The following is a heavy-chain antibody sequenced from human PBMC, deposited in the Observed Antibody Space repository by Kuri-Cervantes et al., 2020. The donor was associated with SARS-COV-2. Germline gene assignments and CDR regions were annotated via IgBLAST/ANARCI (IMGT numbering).Heavy chain of an antibody. D-gene: IGHD3-22*01. Sequence: TPSLTCAVYGGSLCGYYWSSIRQPPGKGVEWIGEINHSVSTNYNPSPKSRVTISVDTSKNQFSLKLSSVTAADTAVYYCAREYYYDSSGYYYTRCYYYYGMDVWGQGTTVTVSS. V-gene: IGHV4-34*01. CDR2: INHSVST. J-gene: IGHJ6*02. CDR1: GGSLCGYY. CDR3: AREYYYDSSGYYYTRCYYYYGMDV.